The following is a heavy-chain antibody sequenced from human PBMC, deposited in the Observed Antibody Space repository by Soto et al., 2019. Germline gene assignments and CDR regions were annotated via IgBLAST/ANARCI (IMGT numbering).Heavy chain of an antibody. D-gene: IGHD3-22*01. CDR1: GYTFTSYG. CDR3: RTYDSSGYYSPFDY. CDR2: ISAYNGNT. Sequence: GASVKVSCKASGYTFTSYGISWVRQAPGQGLEWMGWISAYNGNTNYAQKLQGRVTMTTDTSTSTAYMELRSLRSDDTAVYYCRTYDSSGYYSPFDYWGQGTLVTFSS. J-gene: IGHJ4*02. V-gene: IGHV1-18*01.